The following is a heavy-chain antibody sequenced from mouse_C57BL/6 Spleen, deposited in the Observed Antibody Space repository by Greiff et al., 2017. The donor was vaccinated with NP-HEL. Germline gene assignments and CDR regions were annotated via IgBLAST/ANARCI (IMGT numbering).Heavy chain of an antibody. CDR2: IRSKSSNDAT. CDR1: GFTFNTYA. Sequence: EVQVVESGGGLVQPKGSLKLSCAASGFTFNTYAMHWVRQAPGKGLEWVARIRSKSSNDATYYADSVKDRFTISRDDSQSLLYLQMNNLKTEDTAMYSCVRDGNHAWFAYWGQGTLVTVSA. J-gene: IGHJ3*01. V-gene: IGHV10-3*01. D-gene: IGHD2-1*01. CDR3: VRDGNHAWFAY.